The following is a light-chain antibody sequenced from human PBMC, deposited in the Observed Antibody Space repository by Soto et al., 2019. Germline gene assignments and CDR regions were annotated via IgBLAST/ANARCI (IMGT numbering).Light chain of an antibody. CDR1: SIVSKS. CDR3: QVCDTHSDHVV. J-gene: IGLJ2*01. V-gene: IGLV3-21*02. Sequence: SDELTQPPSVSVAPGQTATITCGADSIVSKSVQGSQQRSGQAPVMGVYENSDRPSGIPERFSGSSSGNTASLTITRVEAGDEADDCCQVCDTHSDHVVFGGGTQLTVL. CDR2: ENS.